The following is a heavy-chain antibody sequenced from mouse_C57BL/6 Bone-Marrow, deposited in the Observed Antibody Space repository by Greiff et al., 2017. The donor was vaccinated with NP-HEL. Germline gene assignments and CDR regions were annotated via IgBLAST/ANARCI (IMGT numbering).Heavy chain of an antibody. CDR1: GFTFSDYG. D-gene: IGHD2-4*01. CDR2: ISSGSSTI. Sequence: EVQVVESGGGLVKPGGSLKLSCAASGFTFSDYGMHWVRQAPEKGLEWVAYISSGSSTIYYADTVKGRFTISRDNAKNTLFLQMTSLRSEDTAMYYCAIYYDTLFAYWGQGTLVTVSA. CDR3: AIYYDTLFAY. J-gene: IGHJ3*01. V-gene: IGHV5-17*01.